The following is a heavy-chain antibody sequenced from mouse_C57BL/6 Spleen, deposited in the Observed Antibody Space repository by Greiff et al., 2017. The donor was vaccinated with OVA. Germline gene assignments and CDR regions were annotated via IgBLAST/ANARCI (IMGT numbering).Heavy chain of an antibody. CDR1: GYSITSGYD. Sequence: EVQLQESGPGMVKPSQSLSLTCTVTGYSITSGYDWHWIRHFPGNKLEWMGYISYSGSTNYNPSLKSRISITHDTSKNHFFLKLNSVTTEDTATYYCARTGKDDAMDYWGQGTSVTVSA. V-gene: IGHV3-1*01. J-gene: IGHJ4*01. CDR2: ISYSGST. CDR3: ARTGKDDAMDY. D-gene: IGHD4-1*01.